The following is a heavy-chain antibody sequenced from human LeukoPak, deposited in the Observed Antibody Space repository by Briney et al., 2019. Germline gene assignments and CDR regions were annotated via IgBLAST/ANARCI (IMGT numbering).Heavy chain of an antibody. CDR1: GFTFRRHG. J-gene: IGHJ4*02. CDR2: ISPGGDIL. D-gene: IGHD3-10*01. Sequence: GGSLRLSCAASGFTFRRHGMNWVRQAPGKGLEWVSGISPGGDILYYAGSVKGRFTISRDNSKNTLYLQMNSLRAEDTAVYYCAKDPVLLWFGDPLNYFDYWGQRTLVTVPS. CDR3: AKDPVLLWFGDPLNYFDY. V-gene: IGHV3-23*01.